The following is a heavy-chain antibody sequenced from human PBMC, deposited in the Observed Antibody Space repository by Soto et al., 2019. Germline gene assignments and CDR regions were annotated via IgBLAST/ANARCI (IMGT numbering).Heavy chain of an antibody. J-gene: IGHJ4*02. Sequence: GGSLRLSCAASGFTFSSYAMHWVRQAPGKGLEWVAVISYDGSNKYYADSVKDRFTISRDNSKNTLYLQMNSLRAEDTAVYYCARDSGYYFDYWGQGTLVTVSS. D-gene: IGHD5-12*01. CDR2: ISYDGSNK. CDR1: GFTFSSYA. CDR3: ARDSGYYFDY. V-gene: IGHV3-30*04.